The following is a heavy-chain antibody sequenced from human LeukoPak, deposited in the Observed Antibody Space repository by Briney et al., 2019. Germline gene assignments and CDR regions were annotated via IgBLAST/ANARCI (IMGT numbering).Heavy chain of an antibody. CDR3: AKLGHPLDDY. D-gene: IGHD7-27*01. J-gene: IGHJ4*02. CDR2: F. CDR1: GFTFSSYT. V-gene: IGHV3-53*01. Sequence: GGSLRLSCVVSGFTFSSYTMTWVRQAPGKGLEWVSGFKGRFTISRDTSKNTLFLQMNSLAADDTAVYYCAKLGHPLDDYWGQGTLVTVSS.